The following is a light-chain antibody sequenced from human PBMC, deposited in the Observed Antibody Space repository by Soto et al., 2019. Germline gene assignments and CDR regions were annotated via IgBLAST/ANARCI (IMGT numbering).Light chain of an antibody. CDR1: QSISSY. Sequence: DIQMTQSPSSLSASVGDRVTITCRASQSISSYLNWYQQKPGKAPKLLIYAASSLQSGVPSKISGSGSETDFTLPIGSLQPENLATYYRQQSYSTPNPFGGGTKVQI. V-gene: IGKV1-39*01. CDR3: QQSYSTPNP. J-gene: IGKJ4*01. CDR2: AAS.